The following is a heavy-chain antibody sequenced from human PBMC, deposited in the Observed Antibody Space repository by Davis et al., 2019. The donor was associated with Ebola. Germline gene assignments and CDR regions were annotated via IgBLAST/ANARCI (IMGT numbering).Heavy chain of an antibody. CDR3: ATLTYYDFWSGYYTRRYMDV. V-gene: IGHV4-4*02. CDR1: GGSISSSNW. J-gene: IGHJ6*03. Sequence: SETLSLTCAVSGGSISSSNWWSWVRQPPGKGLEWIGEIYHSGSTNYNPSLKSRVTISVDKSKNQFSLKLSSVTAADTAVYYCATLTYYDFWSGYYTRRYMDVWGKGTTVTVSS. CDR2: IYHSGST. D-gene: IGHD3-3*01.